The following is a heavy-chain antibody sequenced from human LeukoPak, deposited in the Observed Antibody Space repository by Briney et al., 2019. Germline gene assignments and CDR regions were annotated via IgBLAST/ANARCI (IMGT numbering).Heavy chain of an antibody. V-gene: IGHV3-21*01. CDR1: GFTFSSYS. J-gene: IGHJ6*03. Sequence: PGGSLRLSCAASGFTFSSYSMNWVRQAPGKGLEWVSSISSSSSYIYYADSVKGRFTISRDNAKNSLYLQMNSLRAEDTAVYYCASGQANYYYYMDVWGKGTTVTVSS. CDR3: ASGQANYYYYMDV. CDR2: ISSSSSYI.